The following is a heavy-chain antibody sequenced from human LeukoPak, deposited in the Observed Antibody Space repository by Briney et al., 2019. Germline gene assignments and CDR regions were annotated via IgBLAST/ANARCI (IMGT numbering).Heavy chain of an antibody. V-gene: IGHV3-48*01. D-gene: IGHD6-13*01. J-gene: IGHJ3*02. CDR2: ISSSSSTI. CDR3: ASQLGDASDI. Sequence: GGSLRLSCAASGFTFTKYWMSWVRQAPGKGLEWVSYISSSSSTIYYADSVKGRFTISRDNGKNSLYLQMNSLRAEDTAVYYCASQLGDASDIWGQGTMVTVSS. CDR1: GFTFTKYW.